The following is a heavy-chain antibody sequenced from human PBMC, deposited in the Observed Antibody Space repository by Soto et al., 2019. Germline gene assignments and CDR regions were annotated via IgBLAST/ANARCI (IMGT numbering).Heavy chain of an antibody. Sequence: QVQLQQWGAGLLKPSETRSLTCAAYGGFVSSGSYYWSWIRQPPGKGLEWIGEMSHSGGTHFNPSLKSGVTISVDTSKNQFSLKMSSVTAADTALYYCARVERGTATTVVDAFDIWGPGTMVTVSS. CDR1: GGFVSSGSYY. D-gene: IGHD1-1*01. CDR3: ARVERGTATTVVDAFDI. CDR2: MSHSGGT. V-gene: IGHV4-34*01. J-gene: IGHJ3*02.